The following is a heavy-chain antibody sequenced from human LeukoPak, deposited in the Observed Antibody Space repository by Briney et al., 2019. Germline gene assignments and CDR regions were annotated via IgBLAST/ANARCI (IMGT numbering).Heavy chain of an antibody. J-gene: IGHJ4*02. CDR3: ARGPEFGGVIVLFDY. D-gene: IGHD3-16*02. V-gene: IGHV3-23*01. Sequence: GGSLRLSCAASGFTFSSYAMSWVRQAPGKGLEWVSAISGSGGSTYYADSVKGRFTISRDNSKNTLYLQMNSLRAEDTAVYYCARGPEFGGVIVLFDYWGQGTLVTVSS. CDR2: ISGSGGST. CDR1: GFTFSSYA.